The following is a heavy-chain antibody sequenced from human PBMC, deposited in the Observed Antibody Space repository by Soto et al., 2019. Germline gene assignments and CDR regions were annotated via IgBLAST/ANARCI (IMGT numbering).Heavy chain of an antibody. D-gene: IGHD6-13*01. CDR3: ARGGIAAAAPPDY. CDR1: GGSISSGGYY. J-gene: IGHJ4*02. Sequence: QVQLQESGPGLVKPSQTLSLTCTVSGGSISSGGYYWSWIRQHPGKGLEWIGYIYYSVSTYYNPSLQRRVTLSIDTSKNQYSLKLSSVPAADTAGYYWARGGIAAAAPPDYWGQGTLVTVSS. CDR2: IYYSVST. V-gene: IGHV4-31*03.